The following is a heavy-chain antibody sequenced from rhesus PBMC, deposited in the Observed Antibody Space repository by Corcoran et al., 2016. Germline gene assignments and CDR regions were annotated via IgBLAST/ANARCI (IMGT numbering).Heavy chain of an antibody. CDR2: VDPEDGEA. CDR1: GYTFTVYY. CDR3: ATRGTLGSLDV. Sequence: EVQLVQSVASVQKPRASWTIPCKDSGYTFTVYYLKWLRNAPGKGIEWMGRVDPEDGEAIHAQTFQDRVTITADTSTDTAYMELSSLRSEDTAVYYCATRGTLGSLDVWGRGVLVTVSS. V-gene: IGHV1-111*02. J-gene: IGHJ5-2*02. D-gene: IGHD1-38*01.